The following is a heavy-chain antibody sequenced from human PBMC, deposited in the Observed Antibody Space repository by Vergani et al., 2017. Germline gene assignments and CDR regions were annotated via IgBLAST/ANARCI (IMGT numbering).Heavy chain of an antibody. Sequence: QVQLQESGPGLVKPSQTLSPTCTVPGGSISSGSYYWSWIRQPAGKGLEWIGRIYTSGSTNYNPTLKSRVTVSVDTSKNQFSLKLSSVTAADTAVYYCTGSLQRYNWFDPWDRGTLVTVSS. D-gene: IGHD5-18*01. CDR2: IYTSGST. CDR3: TGSLQRYNWFDP. J-gene: IGHJ5*02. CDR1: GGSISSGSYY. V-gene: IGHV4-61*02.